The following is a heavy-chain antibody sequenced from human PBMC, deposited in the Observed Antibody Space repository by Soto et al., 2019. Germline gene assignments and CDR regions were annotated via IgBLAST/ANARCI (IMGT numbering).Heavy chain of an antibody. D-gene: IGHD2-2*01. CDR3: AKDGPGSSDGFDM. CDR1: GFTFNTYA. Sequence: AGGSLRLSCAATGFTFNTYAMSWVRQAPGKGLEWISGIGGSGDSTYYADSVKGRFTISRDNSKNTLHLQMNSLRADDTAVYYCAKDGPGSSDGFDMWGQGTMVTVSS. CDR2: IGGSGDST. J-gene: IGHJ3*02. V-gene: IGHV3-23*01.